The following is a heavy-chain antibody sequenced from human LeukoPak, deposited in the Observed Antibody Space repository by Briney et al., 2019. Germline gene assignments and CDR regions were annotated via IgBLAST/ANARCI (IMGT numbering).Heavy chain of an antibody. CDR1: GGSISSYY. CDR3: AREVDFWSGYPPNYYYYYTDV. J-gene: IGHJ6*03. Sequence: SETLSLTCTVSGGSISSYYWSWIRQPPGKGLEWIGYIYYSGSTNYNPSLKSRVTISVDTSKNQFSLKLSSVTAADTAVYYCAREVDFWSGYPPNYYYYYTDVWGKGTTVTVSS. V-gene: IGHV4-59*01. CDR2: IYYSGST. D-gene: IGHD3-3*01.